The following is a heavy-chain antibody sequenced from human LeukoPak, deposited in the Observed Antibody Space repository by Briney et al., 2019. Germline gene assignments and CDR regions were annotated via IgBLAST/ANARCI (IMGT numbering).Heavy chain of an antibody. D-gene: IGHD4-17*01. CDR2: IYYSGST. V-gene: IGHV4-31*03. CDR1: GGSISSGGYY. Sequence: SETLSLTCTVSGGSISSGGYYWSWIRQHPGKGLEWIGYIYYSGSTYYNPSLKSRVTISVDTSKSQFSLKLSSVTAADTAVYSCVREIRTPAPIWSIGGDYGGLFDPGGQGTLVTVSP. J-gene: IGHJ5*02. CDR3: VREIRTPAPIWSIGGDYGGLFDP.